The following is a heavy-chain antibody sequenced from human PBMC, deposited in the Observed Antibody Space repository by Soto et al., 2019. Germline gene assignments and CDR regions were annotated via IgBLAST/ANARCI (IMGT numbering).Heavy chain of an antibody. J-gene: IGHJ4*02. V-gene: IGHV4-61*01. CDR1: GGSVRSGSYY. D-gene: IGHD2-8*02. CDR3: ARDKITGLFDY. CDR2: INYSGST. Sequence: PSETLSLTCTVSGGSVRSGSYYWSWIRQPPGKGLEWIGEINYSGSTNYNPSLKSRVTISVDTSKNQFSLKLTSVTAADTAVYYCARDKITGLFDYWGQGTLVTVS.